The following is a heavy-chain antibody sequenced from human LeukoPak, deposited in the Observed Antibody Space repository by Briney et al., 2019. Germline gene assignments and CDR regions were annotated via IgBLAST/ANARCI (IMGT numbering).Heavy chain of an antibody. CDR3: ARDRRYYYDSSGYSYYFDY. D-gene: IGHD3-22*01. CDR1: GGSISSSNW. CDR2: IYHSGST. Sequence: PSETLSLTCAVSGGSISSSNWWSWVRQPPGKGRGWMGEIYHSGSTNYNPSLKSRVTISVDKSKNQFSLKLSSVTAADTAVYYCARDRRYYYDSSGYSYYFDYWGQGTLVTVSS. V-gene: IGHV4-4*02. J-gene: IGHJ4*02.